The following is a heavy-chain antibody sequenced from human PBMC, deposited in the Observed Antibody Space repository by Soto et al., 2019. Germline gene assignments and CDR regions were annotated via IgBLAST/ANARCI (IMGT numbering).Heavy chain of an antibody. CDR3: ARDIDNRDYYYGLDV. V-gene: IGHV3-48*03. Sequence: GSLRLSCVASGFVFKNYEMNWVRQAPGKGLEWISYISNSGNTIYVADSMRGRFTISRDNAKNSLFLQMNSLRADDTAVYYCARDIDNRDYYYGLDVWGQGTTVTVSS. CDR2: ISNSGNTI. CDR1: GFVFKNYE. D-gene: IGHD1-20*01. J-gene: IGHJ6*02.